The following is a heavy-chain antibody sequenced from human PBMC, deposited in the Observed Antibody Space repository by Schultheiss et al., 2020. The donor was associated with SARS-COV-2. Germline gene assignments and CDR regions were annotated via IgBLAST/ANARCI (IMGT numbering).Heavy chain of an antibody. CDR2: INSDGSST. D-gene: IGHD3-10*01. CDR3: ARLGALVGDYFDY. V-gene: IGHV3-74*01. CDR1: GFTFSSYW. J-gene: IGHJ4*02. Sequence: GESLKISCAASGFTFSSYWMHWVRQAPGKGLVWVSRINSDGSSTNYADSVKGRFTISRDNAKNTLYLQMNSLRAEDTAVYYCARLGALVGDYFDYWGQGTLVTVSS.